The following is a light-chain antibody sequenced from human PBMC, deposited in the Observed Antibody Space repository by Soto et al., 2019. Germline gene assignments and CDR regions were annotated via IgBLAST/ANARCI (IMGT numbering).Light chain of an antibody. CDR2: AAS. CDR1: QSISSY. V-gene: IGKV1-39*01. CDR3: PQSYSTPRT. Sequence: DVPMTQSPSSLSASVGARVTITCRASQSISSYLNWYQQKPGKAPKHLIYAASSLQSGVPSRFSGSGSGTYFTLTTSSPQPEDFATYYCPQSYSTPRTLGQ. J-gene: IGKJ1*01.